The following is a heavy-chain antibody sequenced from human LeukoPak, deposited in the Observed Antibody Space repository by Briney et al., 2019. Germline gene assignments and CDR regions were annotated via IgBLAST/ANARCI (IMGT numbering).Heavy chain of an antibody. V-gene: IGHV1-2*02. Sequence: ASVKVSCKASGYTFTGYYMHWVRQAPGQGLEWMGWINPNSGGTNYAQKFQGRVTMTRDTSISTAYMELSRLRSDDTAVYYCAREGPIFGVALDAFDIWGQGTMVTVSS. CDR1: GYTFTGYY. D-gene: IGHD3-3*01. CDR3: AREGPIFGVALDAFDI. J-gene: IGHJ3*02. CDR2: INPNSGGT.